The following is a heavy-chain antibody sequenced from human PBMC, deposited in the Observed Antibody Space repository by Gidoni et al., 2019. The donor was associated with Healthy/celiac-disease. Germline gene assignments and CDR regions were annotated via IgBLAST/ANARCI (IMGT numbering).Heavy chain of an antibody. D-gene: IGHD3-10*01. CDR3: AKDRNYYGSGPWFDP. Sequence: EVQLLESGGGLVQPGGSLRLSCAASGFTFSSYAMSWFSQAPGKGLELVSAIIGSVGSTYYADSVKGRFTISRDNSKNTLYLQMNSLRAEDTAVYYCAKDRNYYGSGPWFDPWGQGTLVTVSS. J-gene: IGHJ5*02. CDR2: IIGSVGST. CDR1: GFTFSSYA. V-gene: IGHV3-23*01.